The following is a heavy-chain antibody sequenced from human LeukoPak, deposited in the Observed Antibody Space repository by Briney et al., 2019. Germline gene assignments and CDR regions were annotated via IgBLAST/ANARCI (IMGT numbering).Heavy chain of an antibody. V-gene: IGHV1-46*01. CDR2: INPSGGST. D-gene: IGHD3-22*01. CDR3: ARDLDYYDSSGYPGG. J-gene: IGHJ4*02. CDR1: GYTFTSYY. Sequence: ASVKVSCKASGYTFTSYYMHWVRQAPGQGLEWMGIINPSGGSTSYAQKFQGRVTMTRDMSTSTVYMGLSSLRSEDTAVYYCARDLDYYDSSGYPGGWGQGTLVTVSS.